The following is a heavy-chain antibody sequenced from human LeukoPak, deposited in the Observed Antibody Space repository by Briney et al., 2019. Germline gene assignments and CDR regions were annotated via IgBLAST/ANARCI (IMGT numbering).Heavy chain of an antibody. CDR1: GFTFSSYA. J-gene: IGHJ4*02. Sequence: PGGSLRLSCAASGFTFSSYAMSWVRQAPGKGLEWVSAISGSGGSTYYADSVKGRFTISRDNSKNTLYLQMNSLRAEDTAVYYCAKRSSVDTAMGNFDYWGQGTLVTVSS. D-gene: IGHD5-18*01. CDR3: AKRSSVDTAMGNFDY. CDR2: ISGSGGST. V-gene: IGHV3-23*01.